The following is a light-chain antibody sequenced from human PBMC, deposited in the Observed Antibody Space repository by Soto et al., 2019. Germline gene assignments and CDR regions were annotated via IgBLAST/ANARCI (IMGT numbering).Light chain of an antibody. V-gene: IGKV1-6*02. CDR1: LGIRND. J-gene: IGKJ2*01. CDR3: QQAHSFPHT. CDR2: AAS. Sequence: AIQLTQSPSALSASVGDRVTITCRASLGIRNDLGWYQQKPGEAPRLLVYAASTLQSGVPSRFSGSGSGTEFTLTISSLQLEDFATYYCQQAHSFPHTFGQGTKLEIK.